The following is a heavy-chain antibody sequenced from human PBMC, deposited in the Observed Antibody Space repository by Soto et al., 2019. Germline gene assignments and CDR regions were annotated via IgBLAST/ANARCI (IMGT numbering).Heavy chain of an antibody. CDR3: ARYSSGWFNNWFDP. V-gene: IGHV4-39*01. CDR1: GGSISSSSYY. Sequence: PSETLSLTCTVSGGSISSSSYYWGWIRQPPGKGLERIGSIYYSGSTYYNPSLKSRVTISVDTSKNQFSLKLSSVTAADTAVYYCARYSSGWFNNWFDPWGQGTLVTVSS. J-gene: IGHJ5*02. D-gene: IGHD6-19*01. CDR2: IYYSGST.